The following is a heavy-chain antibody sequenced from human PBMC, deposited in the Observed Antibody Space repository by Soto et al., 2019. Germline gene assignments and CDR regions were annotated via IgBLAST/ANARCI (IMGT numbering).Heavy chain of an antibody. CDR3: ARVVPGAEAWFGP. D-gene: IGHD2-2*01. J-gene: IGHJ5*02. CDR2: ISLYSDGT. V-gene: IGHV1-18*01. CDR1: GYTFSNYG. Sequence: ASVKVSCKTSGYTFSNYGITWVRQAPGQPLGWLGWISLYSDGTNYAQKFQGRVSMTTDTSTTTAYMELRSLRSDDTAVYYCARVVPGAEAWFGPWGQGTLVTVSS.